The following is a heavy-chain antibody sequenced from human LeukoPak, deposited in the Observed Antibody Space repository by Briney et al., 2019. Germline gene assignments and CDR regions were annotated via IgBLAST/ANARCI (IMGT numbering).Heavy chain of an antibody. D-gene: IGHD5-12*01. CDR2: ISSSSSYI. CDR1: GFTFSSYS. CDR3: GGDRMASSDIGGWFDH. J-gene: IGHJ5*02. V-gene: IGHV3-21*01. Sequence: GGSLRLSCAASGFTFSSYSMNWVRQPPGKGLEWVSSISSSSSYIYYADSVKGRFTITRDNVKNSLYLQMKSLRAEDNAVYYRGGDRMASSDIGGWFDHWGQGTLVTVSS.